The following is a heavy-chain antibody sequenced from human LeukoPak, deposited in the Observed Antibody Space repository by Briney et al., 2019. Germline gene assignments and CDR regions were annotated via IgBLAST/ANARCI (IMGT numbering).Heavy chain of an antibody. J-gene: IGHJ4*02. CDR3: AIVRDY. Sequence: PGGSLRLSCAASGFTFSSYGMHWVRQAPGKGLEWVAVISYDGSNKYYADSVKGRFTISRDNAKNSLYLQMNSLRAEDTAVYYCAIVRDYWGQGTLVTVSS. V-gene: IGHV3-30*03. CDR2: ISYDGSNK. CDR1: GFTFSSYG.